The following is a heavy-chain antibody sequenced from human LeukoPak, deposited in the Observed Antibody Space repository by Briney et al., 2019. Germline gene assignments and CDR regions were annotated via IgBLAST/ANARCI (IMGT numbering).Heavy chain of an antibody. J-gene: IGHJ3*02. CDR1: GFTFSSYA. Sequence: GGSLRLSCAASGFTFSSYAVHWVRQAPGKGLEWVAVISYDGSNKYYADSVKGRFTISRDNSKNTLYLQMNSLRAEDTAVYYCARGSYYDFSTGAFDIWGQGTMVTVSS. CDR3: ARGSYYDFSTGAFDI. D-gene: IGHD3-3*01. V-gene: IGHV3-30*04. CDR2: ISYDGSNK.